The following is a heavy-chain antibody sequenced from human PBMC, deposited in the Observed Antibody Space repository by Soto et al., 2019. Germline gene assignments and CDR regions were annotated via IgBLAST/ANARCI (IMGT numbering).Heavy chain of an antibody. D-gene: IGHD5-12*01. J-gene: IGHJ4*02. Sequence: SETLSLTCTVSGGSISSGGYYWSWIRQHPGKGLEWIGYIYHSGSPYYNPSLKSRVIISEDTSKNQFSLKLSSVTAEDTAVYYCARVPYGGPGVGYWGQGTLVTVSS. CDR2: IYHSGSP. CDR1: GGSISSGGYY. CDR3: ARVPYGGPGVGY. V-gene: IGHV4-31*03.